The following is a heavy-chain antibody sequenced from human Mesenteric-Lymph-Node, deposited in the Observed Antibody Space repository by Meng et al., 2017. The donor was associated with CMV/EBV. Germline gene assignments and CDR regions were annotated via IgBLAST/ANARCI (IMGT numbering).Heavy chain of an antibody. V-gene: IGHV4-34*01. D-gene: IGHD4-23*01. CDR3: ARHQRWLKSEGGFNY. Sequence: QVQPQQWGAGLLKPSETLSLTRAVYGGSFSGYYWSWIRQPPGKGLEWIGEINHSGSTNYNPSLKSRVTISVDTSKNQFSLKLSSVTAADTAVYYCARHQRWLKSEGGFNYWGQGTLVTVSS. CDR1: GGSFSGYY. J-gene: IGHJ4*02. CDR2: INHSGST.